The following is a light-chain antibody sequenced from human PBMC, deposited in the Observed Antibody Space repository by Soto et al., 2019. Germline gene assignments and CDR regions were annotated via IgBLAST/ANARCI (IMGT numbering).Light chain of an antibody. CDR2: DAS. Sequence: EIVLPQSPGTLSLSPGETATLSCRASQSVASNHLTWYQQKPGQAPRLLIYDASNRATGIPARFSGSGSGTDFTLTISSLEPEDFAVYYCQQRSNWPRTFGQGTKVDIK. V-gene: IGKV3-11*01. CDR1: QSVASNH. CDR3: QQRSNWPRT. J-gene: IGKJ1*01.